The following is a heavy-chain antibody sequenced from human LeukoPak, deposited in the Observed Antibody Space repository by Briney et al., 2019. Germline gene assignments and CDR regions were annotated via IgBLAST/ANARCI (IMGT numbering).Heavy chain of an antibody. CDR3: AKVSARSGSYKAGYFDY. V-gene: IGHV3-23*01. Sequence: GGSLRLSCAASGFTFSSYGMSWVRQAPGKGLEWVSAISGSGGSTYYADSVKGRFTTSRDNSKNTLYLQMNSLRAEDTAVYYCAKVSARSGSYKAGYFDYWGQGTLVTVSS. D-gene: IGHD1-26*01. J-gene: IGHJ4*02. CDR1: GFTFSSYG. CDR2: ISGSGGST.